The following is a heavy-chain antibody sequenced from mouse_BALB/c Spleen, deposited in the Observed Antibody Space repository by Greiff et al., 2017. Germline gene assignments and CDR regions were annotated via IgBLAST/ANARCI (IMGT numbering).Heavy chain of an antibody. D-gene: IGHD2-4*01. J-gene: IGHJ4*01. V-gene: IGHV1-18*01. CDR2: INPNNGGT. CDR3: ARRSYDYEDYAMDY. CDR1: GYTFTDYN. Sequence: SGPELVKPGASVKIPCKASGYTFTDYNMDWVKQSHGKSLEWIGDINPNNGGTIYNQKFKGKATLTVDKSSSTAYMELRSLTSEDTAVYYCARRSYDYEDYAMDYWGQGTSVTVSS.